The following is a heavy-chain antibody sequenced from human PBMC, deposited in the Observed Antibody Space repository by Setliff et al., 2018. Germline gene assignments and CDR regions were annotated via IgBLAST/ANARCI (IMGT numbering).Heavy chain of an antibody. D-gene: IGHD3-10*01. CDR3: ARDGDYYGSGSYYKY. J-gene: IGHJ4*02. Sequence: SETLSLTCTVSGGSISSGSYYWSWIRQPAGKGLEWIGRIYTSGSTNYNPSLKSRVTISVDTSKNQFSLKLSSVTAADTAVYYCARDGDYYGSGSYYKYWGQGTLVTAPQ. CDR2: IYTSGST. V-gene: IGHV4-61*02. CDR1: GGSISSGSYY.